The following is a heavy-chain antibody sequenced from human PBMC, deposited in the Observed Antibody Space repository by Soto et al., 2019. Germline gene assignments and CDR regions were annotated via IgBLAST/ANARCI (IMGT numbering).Heavy chain of an antibody. CDR1: GFTVSSNY. V-gene: IGHV3-53*01. CDR2: IYSGGST. CDR3: ASYSSSAPGDS. D-gene: IGHD6-6*01. Sequence: VGSLRLSCVASGFTVSSNYMSWVRQAPGKGLEWVSIIYSGGSTYYADSVKGRFTISRDNSKNTLYLQMNSLRAEDTAVYFCASYSSSAPGDSWGQGTLVTVSS. J-gene: IGHJ4*02.